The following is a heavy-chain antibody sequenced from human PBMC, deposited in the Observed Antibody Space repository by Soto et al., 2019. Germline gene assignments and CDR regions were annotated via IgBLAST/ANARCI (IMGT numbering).Heavy chain of an antibody. CDR1: GGSFDDFS. V-gene: IGHV4-34*01. CDR2: ISNDGGT. J-gene: IGHJ6*02. Sequence: SETLTLTCAYYGGSFDDFSWSWVRQSPGKGLEWVGEISNDGGTNYSPSLASRVSISVDTSKNQFSLHLRSGTAADTGLYYCARGQLVWYGDLTPYHRDMDVWGQGTTVTVSS. D-gene: IGHD3-10*01. CDR3: ARGQLVWYGDLTPYHRDMDV.